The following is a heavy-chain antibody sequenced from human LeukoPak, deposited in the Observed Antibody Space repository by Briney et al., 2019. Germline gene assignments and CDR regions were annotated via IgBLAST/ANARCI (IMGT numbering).Heavy chain of an antibody. CDR3: ARLLMTNIVLF. Sequence: LETLPLTCAVSGDSVSRNGFYWGWVRQSPGMGLEWVGSISYAGSTYYNPSLRSRITLSLAASKNQFSLRLISVTAADTGIYYCARLLMTNIVLFWGRGTPVAVSS. CDR2: ISYAGST. V-gene: IGHV4-39*01. CDR1: GDSVSRNGFY. J-gene: IGHJ4*02. D-gene: IGHD2/OR15-2a*01.